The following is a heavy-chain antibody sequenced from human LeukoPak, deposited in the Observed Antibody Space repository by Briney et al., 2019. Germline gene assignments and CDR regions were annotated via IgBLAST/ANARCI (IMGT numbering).Heavy chain of an antibody. CDR1: GASISRGSYH. CDR3: ARLSGYDFWSGGGFFDY. CDR2: IYYSGST. Sequence: PSETLSLTCSVSGASISRGSYHWGWFRQPPEKGLEWIGIIYYSGSTYYNPSLKSRLTMFVDTSKNQFSLKLSAVTAADTAVYYCARLSGYDFWSGGGFFDYWGQGILVTVSS. J-gene: IGHJ4*02. V-gene: IGHV4-39*01. D-gene: IGHD3-3*01.